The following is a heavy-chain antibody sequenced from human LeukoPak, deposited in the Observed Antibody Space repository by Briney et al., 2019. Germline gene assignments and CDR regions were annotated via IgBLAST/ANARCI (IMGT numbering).Heavy chain of an antibody. V-gene: IGHV3-30*02. CDR2: IRYDGSNK. D-gene: IGHD2-2*01. Sequence: GGSLRLXCAASGFTFSSYGMHWVRRAPGKGLEWVAFIRYDGSNKYYADSVKGRFTISRDNSKNTLYLQMNSLRAEDTAVYYCAKDRDVVVPAAIEPWGQGTLVTVSS. J-gene: IGHJ5*02. CDR3: AKDRDVVVPAAIEP. CDR1: GFTFSSYG.